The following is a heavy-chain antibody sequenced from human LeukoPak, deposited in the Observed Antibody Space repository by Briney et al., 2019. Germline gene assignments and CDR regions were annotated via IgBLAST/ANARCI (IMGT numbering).Heavy chain of an antibody. Sequence: ASVKVSCTASGYTFINYDIRWVRQAPGQGLEWMGWISGYNGNTNYAQKFQGRVTMTTDTSTSTPYMELRSLRSDDTAVYYCAREVTHHVYYGMDVWGQGTTVTVSS. CDR2: ISGYNGNT. D-gene: IGHD4-23*01. CDR1: GYTFINYD. V-gene: IGHV1-18*01. CDR3: AREVTHHVYYGMDV. J-gene: IGHJ6*02.